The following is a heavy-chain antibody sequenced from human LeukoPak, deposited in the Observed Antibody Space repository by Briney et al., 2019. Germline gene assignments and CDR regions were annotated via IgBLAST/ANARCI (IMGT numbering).Heavy chain of an antibody. V-gene: IGHV1-18*01. Sequence: VASVKVSCKASGYTFTSYGISWVRQAPGQGREWMGWISAYNGNTNYAQKLQGRVTMTTDTSTSTAYMELRSLRSDDTAVYYCARCTGGGSCYGVRYRGQGTLVTVSS. D-gene: IGHD2-15*01. CDR3: ARCTGGGSCYGVRY. CDR1: GYTFTSYG. CDR2: ISAYNGNT. J-gene: IGHJ4*02.